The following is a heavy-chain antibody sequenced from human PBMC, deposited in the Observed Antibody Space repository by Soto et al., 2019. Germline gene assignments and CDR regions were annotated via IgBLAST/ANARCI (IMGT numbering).Heavy chain of an antibody. J-gene: IGHJ1*01. CDR2: ISGSGYTSDGGPTI. CDR3: ARVSQSFIEYFQH. V-gene: IGHV3-48*03. CDR1: GFTFGSYE. D-gene: IGHD3-16*02. Sequence: GGSLRLSCAASGFTFGSYEMIWVRQAPGKGLEWVSYISGSGYTSDGGPTIHYADSVKGRFTISRNNAKNSLYLQMNSLRVEDTAVYYCARVSQSFIEYFQHWGQGTLVTVSS.